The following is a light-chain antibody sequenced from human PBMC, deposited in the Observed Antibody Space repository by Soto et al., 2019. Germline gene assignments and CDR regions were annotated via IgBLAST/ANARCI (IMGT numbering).Light chain of an antibody. J-gene: IGKJ4*01. CDR2: DAS. Sequence: IQMTQSPASLSASLGDRVTMTCQASQNISNFLNWYRQKPGEAPNLLIYDASTLETGVPLRFSGSGYGSYFSFTISSLQPEDVATYYCQQYKSLPLTFGGGTKVDIK. CDR1: QNISNF. V-gene: IGKV1-33*01. CDR3: QQYKSLPLT.